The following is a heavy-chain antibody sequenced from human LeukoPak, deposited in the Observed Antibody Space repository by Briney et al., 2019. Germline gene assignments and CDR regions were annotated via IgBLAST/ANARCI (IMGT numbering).Heavy chain of an antibody. Sequence: SETLSLTCTVSGGSISSGSYYWSWIRQPAGKGLEWIGRIYTSGSTNYNPSLESRVTISVDTSKNQFSLKLSSVTAADTAVYYCARDRGQPRTFDYWGQGTLVTVSS. D-gene: IGHD1-14*01. CDR3: ARDRGQPRTFDY. J-gene: IGHJ4*02. CDR2: IYTSGST. V-gene: IGHV4-61*02. CDR1: GGSISSGSYY.